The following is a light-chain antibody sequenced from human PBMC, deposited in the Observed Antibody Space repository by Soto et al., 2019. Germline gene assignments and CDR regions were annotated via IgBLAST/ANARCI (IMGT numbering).Light chain of an antibody. CDR2: DAS. Sequence: EIEMTQSPATLSVSPVERATLSCRASQSVSNYLAWYQQKPGQAPRLLIYDASTRATGVPDRFSGSGSGTDFTLTISRLEPEDFAVYYCQQYGGSPVTFGQGTRLEIK. J-gene: IGKJ5*01. CDR1: QSVSNY. CDR3: QQYGGSPVT. V-gene: IGKV3-20*01.